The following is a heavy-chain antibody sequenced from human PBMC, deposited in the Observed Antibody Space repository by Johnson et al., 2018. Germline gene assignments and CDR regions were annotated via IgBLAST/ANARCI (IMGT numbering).Heavy chain of an antibody. CDR2: ISWNSRRK. D-gene: IGHD5-18*01. CDR1: GFTFDEYA. V-gene: IGHV3-9*01. J-gene: IGHJ3*02. Sequence: VQLVESGGGLVQPGRSLRLSCAAFGFTFDEYAMHWVRQAPGKGLEWVSGISWNSRRKDYAGSVKGRFTISRDNARNSLFLEMNRLRTEDTALYYCAKDKADGYSFGFEDFDILGQGAMVTVSS. CDR3: AKDKADGYSFGFEDFDI.